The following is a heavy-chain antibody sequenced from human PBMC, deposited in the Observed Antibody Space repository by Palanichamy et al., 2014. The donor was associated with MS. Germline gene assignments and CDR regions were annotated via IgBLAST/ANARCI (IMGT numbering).Heavy chain of an antibody. Sequence: QVQLQESGPGLVKASETLSLTCTVSGGSISGHFWSWIRQPPGKGLEWIGYIYFSGSTNYNPSLRSRVTISVDTSKSQFSLKLTSVTAADTAVYYCAREGRSGNCRTHAFDIWGQGTMVTVSS. D-gene: IGHD2-15*01. J-gene: IGHJ3*02. CDR3: AREGRSGNCRTHAFDI. CDR2: IYFSGST. CDR1: GGSISGHF. V-gene: IGHV4-59*11.